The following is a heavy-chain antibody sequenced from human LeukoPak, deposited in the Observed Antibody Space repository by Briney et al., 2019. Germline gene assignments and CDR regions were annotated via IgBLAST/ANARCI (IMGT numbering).Heavy chain of an antibody. J-gene: IGHJ6*03. Sequence: GGSLRLSCAASGFTFSSYAMSWVRQAPGKGLEWVSAISGSGGSTYYADSVKGRSTISRDNSKNTLYMQMNSMRAEDTAVYYCAKRRGLELLYYYYMDVWGKGTTVTVSS. D-gene: IGHD1-7*01. CDR1: GFTFSSYA. V-gene: IGHV3-23*01. CDR3: AKRRGLELLYYYYMDV. CDR2: ISGSGGST.